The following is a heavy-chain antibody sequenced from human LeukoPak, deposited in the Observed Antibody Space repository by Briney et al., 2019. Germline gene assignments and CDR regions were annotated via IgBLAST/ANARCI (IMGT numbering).Heavy chain of an antibody. Sequence: PGGSLRLSCAASGFTFSSYATSWVRQAPGKGLEWVSAISGSGAGTYYADSVKGRFTISRDNSKNTLYLQMNSLRAEDTAVYYCAKTVGSYCSGGSCYADYWGQGTLVTVSS. V-gene: IGHV3-23*01. CDR1: GFTFSSYA. D-gene: IGHD2-15*01. J-gene: IGHJ4*02. CDR3: AKTVGSYCSGGSCYADY. CDR2: ISGSGAGT.